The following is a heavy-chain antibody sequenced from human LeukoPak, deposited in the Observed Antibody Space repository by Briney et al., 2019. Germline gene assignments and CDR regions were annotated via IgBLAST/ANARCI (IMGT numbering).Heavy chain of an antibody. J-gene: IGHJ4*02. CDR1: GFTFCSYG. Sequence: GGSLRLSCAASGFTFCSYGMHWVRQAPGKGLEWVAVISYDGSNKYYADSVKGRFTISRDNSKNTLYLQMNSLRAEDTAVYYCAKDAVWDSSGYSYWGQGTLVTVSS. CDR3: AKDAVWDSSGYSY. V-gene: IGHV3-30*18. D-gene: IGHD3-22*01. CDR2: ISYDGSNK.